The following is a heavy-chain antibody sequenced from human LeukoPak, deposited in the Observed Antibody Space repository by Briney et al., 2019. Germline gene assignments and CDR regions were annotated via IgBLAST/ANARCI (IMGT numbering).Heavy chain of an antibody. Sequence: SETLSLTCTVSDDSISSYYWSWIRQPPGKGLEWIGYVSYSGSTNYSPSLKSRVTISVDTSMNQFSLKLTSVTAADTAVYYCARLGALKLVGSDYYYYGLDVWGQATTVTVSS. D-gene: IGHD1-26*01. CDR3: ARLGALKLVGSDYYYYGLDV. CDR1: DDSISSYY. J-gene: IGHJ6*02. V-gene: IGHV4-59*08. CDR2: VSYSGST.